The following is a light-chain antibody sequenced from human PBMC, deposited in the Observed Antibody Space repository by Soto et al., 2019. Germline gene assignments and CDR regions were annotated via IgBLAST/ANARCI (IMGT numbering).Light chain of an antibody. CDR3: QQYNNWPRT. Sequence: EIGMMQSPATLSVSPGESVTLSCRASQLFSSKLAWYQHKPGQAPRLLIYGVSTRDTGVPDRFSGSASGTEFTLTISSLQSEDFAVYYCQQYNNWPRTFGQGTRLEIK. V-gene: IGKV3-15*01. CDR2: GVS. J-gene: IGKJ5*01. CDR1: QLFSSK.